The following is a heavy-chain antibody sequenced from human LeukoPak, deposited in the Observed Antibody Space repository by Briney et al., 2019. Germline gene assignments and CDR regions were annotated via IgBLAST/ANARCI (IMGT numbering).Heavy chain of an antibody. CDR1: GFTFSSYS. CDR3: ARAYYDILTGYHAFDI. V-gene: IGHV3-48*04. D-gene: IGHD3-9*01. J-gene: IGHJ3*02. CDR2: ISSSSSTI. Sequence: GRSLRLSCAASGFTFSSYSMNWVRQAPGKGLEWVSYISSSSSTIYYADSVKGRFTISRDNAKNSLYLQMNSLRAEDTAVYYCARAYYDILTGYHAFDIWGQGTMVTVSS.